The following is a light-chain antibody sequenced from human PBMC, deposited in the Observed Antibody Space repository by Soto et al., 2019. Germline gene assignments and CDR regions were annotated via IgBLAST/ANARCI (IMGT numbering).Light chain of an antibody. CDR3: QQRYSTPTWT. V-gene: IGKV1-39*01. CDR2: AAS. J-gene: IGKJ1*01. CDR1: QSISSY. Sequence: DIQMTQSPSSLSASVGDRVTITCRASQSISSYLSWYQQKPGKAPKLLIYAASSLQSGVPSRFCGGGSGTNFTLTISSLQPEDVATYYCQQRYSTPTWTFGQGTKVEIK.